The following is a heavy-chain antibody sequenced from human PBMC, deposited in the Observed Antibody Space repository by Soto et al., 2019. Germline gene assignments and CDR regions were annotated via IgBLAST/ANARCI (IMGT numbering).Heavy chain of an antibody. J-gene: IGHJ4*01. CDR2: ISSSGSTI. CDR3: ARGYLNSL. CDR1: GFTFSSYE. V-gene: IGHV3-48*03. D-gene: IGHD1-26*01. Sequence: GGSLRLSCAASGFTFSSYEMNWVRQAPGKGLGWVSYISSSGSTIYYADSVKGRFTISRDNAKNSLFLLMNSLRAEDTAIYYCARGYLNSLWGQGTLVTVSS.